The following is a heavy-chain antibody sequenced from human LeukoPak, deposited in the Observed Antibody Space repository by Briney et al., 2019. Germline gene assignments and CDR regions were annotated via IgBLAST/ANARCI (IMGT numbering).Heavy chain of an antibody. V-gene: IGHV3-15*04. CDR1: GFTFNYAW. J-gene: IGHJ6*02. CDR2: TVSGIDGGTT. D-gene: IGHD1-7*01. CDR3: TTDEDWNYARKDV. Sequence: PGGSLRLSCAASGFTFNYAWMSWVRQVPGKGLEWVDQTVSGIDGGTTDYAAPVKGRFTISRDDSKSTLYLQMNSLKIEDTAVYYCTTDEDWNYARKDVWGQGATVIVSS.